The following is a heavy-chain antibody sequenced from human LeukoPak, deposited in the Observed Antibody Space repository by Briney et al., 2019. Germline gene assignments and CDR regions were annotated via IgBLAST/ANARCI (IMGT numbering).Heavy chain of an antibody. Sequence: SETLSLTCTVSGGSISSSSYYWGWIRQPPGKGLEWIGRIYTSGSTNYNPSLKSRVTMSVDTSKTQFSLKLSSVTAADTAVYYCARALGVHYDFWSGLAHFDPWGQGTLVTVSS. J-gene: IGHJ5*02. CDR1: GGSISSSSYY. V-gene: IGHV4-39*07. D-gene: IGHD3-3*01. CDR2: IYTSGST. CDR3: ARALGVHYDFWSGLAHFDP.